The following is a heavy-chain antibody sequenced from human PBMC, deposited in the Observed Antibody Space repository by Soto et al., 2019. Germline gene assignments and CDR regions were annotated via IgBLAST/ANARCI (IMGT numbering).Heavy chain of an antibody. CDR2: INPSGGST. CDR1: GGTFSSYA. CDR3: ARGEAGTIWSGYYNALD. J-gene: IGHJ4*02. Sequence: GASVKVSCKASGGTFSSYAISWVRQAPGQGLEWMGIINPSGGSTSYAQKFQGRVTMTRDTSTSTVYMELSSLRSEDTAVYYCARGEAGTIWSGYYNALDWGQGTLVTVSS. V-gene: IGHV1-46*01. D-gene: IGHD3-3*01.